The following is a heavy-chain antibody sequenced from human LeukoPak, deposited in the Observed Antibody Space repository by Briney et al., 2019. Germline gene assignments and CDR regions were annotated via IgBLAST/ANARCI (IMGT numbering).Heavy chain of an antibody. V-gene: IGHV3-23*01. CDR1: GFTFSNYW. CDR3: ANSKQWLVRGDY. D-gene: IGHD6-19*01. Sequence: GGSLRLSCAASGFTFSNYWMIWVRQAPGKGLEWVSAISGSGGSTYYADSVKGRFTISRDNSKNTLYLQMNSLRAEDTAVYYCANSKQWLVRGDYWGQGTLVTVSS. CDR2: ISGSGGST. J-gene: IGHJ4*02.